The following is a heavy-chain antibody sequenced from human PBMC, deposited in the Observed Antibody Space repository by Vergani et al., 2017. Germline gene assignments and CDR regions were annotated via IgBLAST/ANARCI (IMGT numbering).Heavy chain of an antibody. D-gene: IGHD6-19*01. CDR2: ISGSGGST. CDR1: GFTFSSYA. V-gene: IGHV3-23*01. CDR3: AKDQEQWLFSDY. Sequence: EVQLLESGGGLVQPGGSQRLSCAASGFTFSSYAMSWVRQAPGKGLEWVSAISGSGGSTYYADSVKGRFTISRDNSKNTLYLQMNSLRAEDTAVYYCAKDQEQWLFSDYWGQGTLVTVSS. J-gene: IGHJ4*02.